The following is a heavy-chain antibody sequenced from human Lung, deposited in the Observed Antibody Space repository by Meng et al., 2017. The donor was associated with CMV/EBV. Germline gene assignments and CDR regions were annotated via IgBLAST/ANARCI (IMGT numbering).Heavy chain of an antibody. J-gene: IGHJ6*02. V-gene: IGHV3-23*01. CDR2: ISGTSGTT. D-gene: IGHD2-15*01. CDR1: GFTFSNHH. Sequence: LTXXDYGFTFSNHHMSWGRQAPGKGLEWVSTISGTSGTTYYADSGKGRFTILRDISTNTLYLQMNSLGDEDQALYYCAKDDDRRYSIMDVWGQGATVTVSS. CDR3: AKDDDRRYSIMDV.